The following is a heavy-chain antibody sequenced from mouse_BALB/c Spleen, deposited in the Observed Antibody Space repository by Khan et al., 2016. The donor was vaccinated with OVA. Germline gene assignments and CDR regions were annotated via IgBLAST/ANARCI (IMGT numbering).Heavy chain of an antibody. Sequence: QVQLKQSGAELARPAPSVTMSCKASGYTFTSYTIHWIKKRPGQGLEWIGYINPSNGYTNYNPKFKDKATLTTDKSSTTAYLQLSSLTSDDSAVYKYERDGAYHRNDGWFAYWGQGTLVTVSA. V-gene: IGHV1-4*01. CDR3: ERDGAYHRNDGWFAY. CDR1: GYTFTSYT. D-gene: IGHD2-14*01. J-gene: IGHJ3*01. CDR2: INPSNGYT.